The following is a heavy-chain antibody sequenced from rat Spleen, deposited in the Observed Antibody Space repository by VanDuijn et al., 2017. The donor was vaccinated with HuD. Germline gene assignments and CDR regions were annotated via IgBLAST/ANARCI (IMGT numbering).Heavy chain of an antibody. J-gene: IGHJ2*01. Sequence: EVQLVESGGGLVQPGSPLKLSCAVSGFTFSDYYMAWVRQAPTKGLEWVATINYDGSSTYYRDSVKGRFTISRDNAKGTLYLQMDSLRSEDTATYYCARAVGSKFDYWGQGVMVTVSS. D-gene: IGHD4-3*01. CDR2: INYDGSST. CDR1: GFTFSDYY. V-gene: IGHV5-29*01. CDR3: ARAVGSKFDY.